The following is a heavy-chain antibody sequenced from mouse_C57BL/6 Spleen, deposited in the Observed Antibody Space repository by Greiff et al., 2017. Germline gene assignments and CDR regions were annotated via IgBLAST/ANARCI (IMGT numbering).Heavy chain of an antibody. CDR3: ARDYYGSIGY. CDR2: IWSGGST. Sequence: QVQLKESGPGLVQPSQSLSITCTVSGFSLTSYGVHWVRQSPGKGLEWLGVIWSGGSTDYNAAFISRLSISKDNSKSQVFFKMNSLQADDTAIYYCARDYYGSIGYWGQGTTLTVSS. V-gene: IGHV2-2*01. D-gene: IGHD1-1*01. J-gene: IGHJ2*01. CDR1: GFSLTSYG.